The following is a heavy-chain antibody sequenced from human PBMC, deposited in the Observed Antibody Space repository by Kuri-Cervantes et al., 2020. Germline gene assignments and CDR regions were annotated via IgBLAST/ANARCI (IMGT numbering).Heavy chain of an antibody. Sequence: ASVKVSCKASGYTFTGYYMHWVRQAPGQGLEWMGWINPNSGGTNYAQKLQGRVTMTTDTSTSTAYMELRSLRSDDTAVYYCARDQFDYDSSGIFDYWGQGTLVTVSS. CDR3: ARDQFDYDSSGIFDY. CDR1: GYTFTGYY. CDR2: INPNSGGT. D-gene: IGHD3-22*01. V-gene: IGHV1-2*02. J-gene: IGHJ4*02.